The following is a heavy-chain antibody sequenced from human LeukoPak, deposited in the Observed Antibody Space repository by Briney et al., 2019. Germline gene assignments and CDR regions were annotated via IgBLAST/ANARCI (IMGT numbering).Heavy chain of an antibody. V-gene: IGHV3-74*01. CDR2: IKGDGSET. CDR1: GFTFSDYW. J-gene: IGHJ5*02. D-gene: IGHD3-22*01. Sequence: GGSLRLFCAASGFTFSDYWMHWVRQVPGKGLVWVSRIKGDGSETNYADSVKGRFTISRDNAKNTLFLQMNSLRVEDTVVYYCVRGQIGVSVIVHWGQGTLVTVSS. CDR3: VRGQIGVSVIVH.